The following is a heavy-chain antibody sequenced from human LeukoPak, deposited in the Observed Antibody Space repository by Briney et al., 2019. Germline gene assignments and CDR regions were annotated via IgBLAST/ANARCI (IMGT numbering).Heavy chain of an antibody. J-gene: IGHJ4*02. CDR1: GGSSSGYY. Sequence: SETLSLTCAVYGGSSSGYYWSWIRQPPGKGLEWIGEINHSGSTNYNPSLKSRVTISVDTSKNQFSLKLSSVTAADTAVYYCARGRGRNWGQGTLVTVSS. CDR3: ARGRGRN. D-gene: IGHD2-15*01. V-gene: IGHV4-34*01. CDR2: INHSGST.